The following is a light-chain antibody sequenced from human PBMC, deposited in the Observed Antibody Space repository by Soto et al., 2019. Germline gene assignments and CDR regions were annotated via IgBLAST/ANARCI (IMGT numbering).Light chain of an antibody. CDR3: ASCDDSLNGPQVV. CDR1: SSNIGRYT. Sequence: QSVLTQPPSASGTPGQRVSISCSGSSSNIGRYTVNWYQQLPGTAPKLLIHRNNQRPSEVPNRFSGSKSGTSASLAISRLQSEDEADYYCASCDDSLNGPQVVFGAGTKVTVL. CDR2: RNN. J-gene: IGLJ2*01. V-gene: IGLV1-44*01.